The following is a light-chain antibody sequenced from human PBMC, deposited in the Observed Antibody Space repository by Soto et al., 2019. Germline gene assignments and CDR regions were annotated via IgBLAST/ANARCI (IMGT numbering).Light chain of an antibody. CDR1: QTVSTNY. CDR3: QQYGSSPQS. CDR2: GAS. J-gene: IGKJ2*03. V-gene: IGKV3-20*01. Sequence: DIVLTQSPGTLSLSPGERATLSCRASQTVSTNYLAWYQQKPGQAPRLLIYGASSRATGIPYRFSGSGSGTDFSLPISRLEPEDFAVYYCQQYGSSPQSFGQGTTLEIK.